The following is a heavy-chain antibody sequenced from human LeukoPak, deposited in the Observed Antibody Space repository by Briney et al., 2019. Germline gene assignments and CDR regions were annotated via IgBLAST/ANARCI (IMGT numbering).Heavy chain of an antibody. V-gene: IGHV1-18*01. CDR1: GYTFMSYG. CDR2: SSVYNGNT. CDR3: ARGVREVVRGLRYYFDY. Sequence: ASVKVSCKAFGYTFMSYGLHWVRQAPGQGLEGMGWSSVYNGNTKYAQKFQGRVTMTTDTTTNTAYMELSSLRSEDTAVYYCARGVREVVRGLRYYFDYWGQGTLVTVSS. J-gene: IGHJ4*02. D-gene: IGHD3-10*01.